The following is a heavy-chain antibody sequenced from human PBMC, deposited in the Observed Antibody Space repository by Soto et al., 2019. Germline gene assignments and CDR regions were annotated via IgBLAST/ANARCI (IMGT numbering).Heavy chain of an antibody. CDR2: ISYDGSNK. CDR1: GVPVSSDG. Sequence: PGGAPSVSCSAAGVPVSSDGMHWVRAAPGKGLEWVAVISYDGSNKYYADSVKGRFTIPRDNSKNTLYLQMNSLRAEDTAVYYCAKDGYCSSTSCLNYYYYGMDVWGQGTTVTV. D-gene: IGHD2-2*03. CDR3: AKDGYCSSTSCLNYYYYGMDV. V-gene: IGHV3-30*18. J-gene: IGHJ6*02.